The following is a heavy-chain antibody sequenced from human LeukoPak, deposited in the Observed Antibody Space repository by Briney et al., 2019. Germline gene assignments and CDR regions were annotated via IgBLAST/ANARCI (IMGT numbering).Heavy chain of an antibody. CDR2: IDWDEDK. CDR1: GFSLSTSGMC. J-gene: IGHJ4*02. D-gene: IGHD5-18*01. CDR3: ARMLEASTAIDY. Sequence: SGPALVKPTQTLTLTCTFSGFSLSTSGMCVSWIRQPPGKALEWLARIDWDEDKYYITSLKTRLTISKDTSKNQVVLTMANMDPVDTATYYCARMLEASTAIDYWGQGILVTVSS. V-gene: IGHV2-70*11.